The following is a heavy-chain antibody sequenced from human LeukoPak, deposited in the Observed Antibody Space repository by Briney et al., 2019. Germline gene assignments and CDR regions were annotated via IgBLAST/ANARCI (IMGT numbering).Heavy chain of an antibody. CDR2: INPNSGGT. Sequence: ASVKVSCKASGYTFTGYYMHWVRHAPGQGLEWMGWINPNSGGTNYAQKFQGRVTMTRDTSISTAYMELSRLRSEDAAVYYCARDRELGYCSGGSCYPPSPWGQGTLVTVSS. CDR1: GYTFTGYY. D-gene: IGHD2-15*01. V-gene: IGHV1-2*02. CDR3: ARDRELGYCSGGSCYPPSP. J-gene: IGHJ5*02.